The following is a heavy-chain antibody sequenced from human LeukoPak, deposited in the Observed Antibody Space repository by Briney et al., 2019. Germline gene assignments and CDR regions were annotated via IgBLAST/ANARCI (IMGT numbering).Heavy chain of an antibody. D-gene: IGHD4-17*01. CDR1: GVTISTYR. J-gene: IGHJ4*02. CDR3: AKASYGDYGFDY. CDR2: IKSKTDGGTT. V-gene: IGHV3-15*01. Sequence: PGGSLRLSCAAPGVTISTYRMNWVRQAPGKGLEWVGRIKSKTDGGTTDYAAPVKGRFTISRDDSKNTLYLQMNSLRAEDTAVYYCAKASYGDYGFDYWGQGTLVTVSS.